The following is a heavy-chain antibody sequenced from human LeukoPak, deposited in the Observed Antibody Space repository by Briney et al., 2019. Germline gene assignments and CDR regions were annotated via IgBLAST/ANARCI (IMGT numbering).Heavy chain of an antibody. CDR1: GYSISSGYY. J-gene: IGHJ3*02. Sequence: PSGTLSLTCAVSGYSISSGYYWGWIRQPPGKGLEWMGSINHSGSTYYNPSLKSRVTISVDTSRNQFSLKLTSVTAADTAVYYCAKSNGYGLVDIWGQGTMVTVSS. V-gene: IGHV4-38-2*01. D-gene: IGHD3-10*01. CDR2: INHSGST. CDR3: AKSNGYGLVDI.